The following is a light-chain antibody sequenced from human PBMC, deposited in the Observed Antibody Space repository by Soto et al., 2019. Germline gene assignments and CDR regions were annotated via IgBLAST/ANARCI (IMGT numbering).Light chain of an antibody. J-gene: IGLJ3*02. CDR2: EVS. CDR3: SSYAGSNNSL. V-gene: IGLV2-8*01. CDR1: SSDVGGYNY. Sequence: QSALTQPPSASGSPGQSVTIPCTGTSSDVGGYNYVSWYQQHPGKAPKLMIYEVSKRPSGVPDRFSGSKSGNTASLPVSGLQAEDEADYYCSSYAGSNNSLFGGGTKLTVL.